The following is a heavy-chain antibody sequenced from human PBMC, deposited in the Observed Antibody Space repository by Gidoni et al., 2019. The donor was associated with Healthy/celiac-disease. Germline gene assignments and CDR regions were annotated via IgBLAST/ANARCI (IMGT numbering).Heavy chain of an antibody. CDR3: ARDDTHDFWSGYYSGGSPSYRRFDP. Sequence: EVQLVESGGGLVQPGGSLRLSCSASGFTFTSYWMHWLRQAPGKGLVWVSRINSDGSSTSYADSVKGRFTISRDNAKNTLYLQMNSLRAEDTAVYYCARDDTHDFWSGYYSGGSPSYRRFDPWGQGTLVTVSS. V-gene: IGHV3-74*01. CDR2: INSDGSST. CDR1: GFTFTSYW. D-gene: IGHD3-3*01. J-gene: IGHJ5*02.